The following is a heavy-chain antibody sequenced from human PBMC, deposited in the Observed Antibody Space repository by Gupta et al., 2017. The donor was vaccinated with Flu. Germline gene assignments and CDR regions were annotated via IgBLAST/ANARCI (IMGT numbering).Heavy chain of an antibody. Sequence: QVQLVESGGGVVPPGGSLRLSCTASGLTFSTFAMHWVRQAPGKGLEWVAVIWSDGNNKNLADSVKGRFTISRDNAKNTLFLQMNSLRAEDTAVYYCARAPHFYFHYLDVWGAGTAVTVSS. J-gene: IGHJ6*03. CDR1: GLTFSTFA. CDR3: ARAPHFYFHYLDV. D-gene: IGHD2/OR15-2a*01. V-gene: IGHV3-33*01. CDR2: IWSDGNNK.